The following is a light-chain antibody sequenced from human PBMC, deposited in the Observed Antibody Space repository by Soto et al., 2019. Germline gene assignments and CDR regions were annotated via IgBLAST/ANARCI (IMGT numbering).Light chain of an antibody. V-gene: IGKV1-9*01. J-gene: IGKJ5*01. Sequence: ILLTQSPSSLSACVGDRVTITCRASQGIDTSLAWYQQKPGKAPKLLIYAASNFQSGVPSRFSGSGSGTHFTLTISSLQPEDFATYYCQQLHGYPITFGQGTRLEI. CDR1: QGIDTS. CDR2: AAS. CDR3: QQLHGYPIT.